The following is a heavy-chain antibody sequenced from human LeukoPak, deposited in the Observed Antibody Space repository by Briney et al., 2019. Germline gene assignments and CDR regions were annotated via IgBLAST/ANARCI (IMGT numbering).Heavy chain of an antibody. CDR1: GGSISSSSYY. V-gene: IGHV4-39*01. CDR2: IYYSGST. CDR3: ARLIVAAAVDY. Sequence: PSETLSLTCTDSGGSISSSSYYWGWIRQPPGKGLEWIGSIYYSGSTYYNPSLKSRVTISVDTSKNQFSLKLSSVTAADTAVYYCARLIVAAAVDYWGQGTLVTVSS. J-gene: IGHJ4*02. D-gene: IGHD6-13*01.